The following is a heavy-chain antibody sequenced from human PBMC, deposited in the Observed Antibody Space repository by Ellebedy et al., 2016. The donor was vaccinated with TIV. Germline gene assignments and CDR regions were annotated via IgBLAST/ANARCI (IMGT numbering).Heavy chain of an antibody. Sequence: SETLSLTCTVSGGSISSGGYYWSWIRQHPGKGLEWIGYIYYSGSTYYNPSLKSRVTISVDTSKNQFSLKLSSVTAADTAVYYCARDGRDYYYGMDVWGQGTTVTVSS. D-gene: IGHD1-1*01. CDR3: ARDGRDYYYGMDV. J-gene: IGHJ6*02. V-gene: IGHV4-31*03. CDR2: IYYSGST. CDR1: GGSISSGGYY.